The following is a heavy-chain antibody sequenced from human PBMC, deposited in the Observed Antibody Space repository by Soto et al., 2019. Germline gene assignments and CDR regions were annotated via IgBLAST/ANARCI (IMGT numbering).Heavy chain of an antibody. CDR2: ISDGGGSR. CDR3: AKDLNSYRWFDP. D-gene: IGHD2-2*02. Sequence: EVQLLESGGGLVQPGGSLRLSCAASGFTFSSYAMTWVRQAPGRGLEWVSGISDGGGSRYYTDSVRGRFTISRDNSKNTLYLQMSSLRAEDTAVYYCAKDLNSYRWFDPWGQGTLVTVSS. V-gene: IGHV3-23*01. CDR1: GFTFSSYA. J-gene: IGHJ5*02.